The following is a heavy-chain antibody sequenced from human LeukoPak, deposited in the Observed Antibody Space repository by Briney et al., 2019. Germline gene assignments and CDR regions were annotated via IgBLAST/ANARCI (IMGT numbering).Heavy chain of an antibody. CDR3: ARAGGDSGSSYY. Sequence: PSETLSLTCAVSGGSISSGGYSWTWIRQPPGKGLQWIGYIYHSGSTYYNPSLKSRVTISVDRSKNQFSLKLSSVTAADTAVYYCARAGGDSGSSYYWGQGTLVTVSS. D-gene: IGHD3-10*01. CDR2: IYHSGST. J-gene: IGHJ4*02. CDR1: GGSISSGGYS. V-gene: IGHV4-30-2*01.